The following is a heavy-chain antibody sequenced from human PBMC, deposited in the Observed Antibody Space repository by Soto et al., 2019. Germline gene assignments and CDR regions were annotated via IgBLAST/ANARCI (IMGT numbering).Heavy chain of an antibody. CDR1: GFTFSSYG. J-gene: IGHJ6*02. Sequence: PGGSLRLSCAASGFTFSSYGMHWVRQAPGKGLEWVAVIWYDGSNKYYADSVKGRFTISRDNSKNTLYLQMNSLRAEDTAVYYCARDRYYDILTGYYGYHYYYGMDVWGQGTTVTVSS. D-gene: IGHD3-9*01. CDR3: ARDRYYDILTGYYGYHYYYGMDV. CDR2: IWYDGSNK. V-gene: IGHV3-33*01.